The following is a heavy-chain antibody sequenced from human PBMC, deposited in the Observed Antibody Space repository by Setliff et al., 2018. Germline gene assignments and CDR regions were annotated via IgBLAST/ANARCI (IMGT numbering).Heavy chain of an antibody. CDR1: GFTFRDYY. J-gene: IGHJ4*02. Sequence: PGGSLRLSCAASGFTFRDYYMNWIRQAPGKGLEWVSYISRGGNTIYYAYSVKGRFTISRDNAKNSLYLQMNSLRAEDTAVYYCARDFGSHFFDYWGQGTLVTVSS. CDR2: ISRGGNTI. V-gene: IGHV3-11*04. CDR3: ARDFGSHFFDY. D-gene: IGHD3-16*01.